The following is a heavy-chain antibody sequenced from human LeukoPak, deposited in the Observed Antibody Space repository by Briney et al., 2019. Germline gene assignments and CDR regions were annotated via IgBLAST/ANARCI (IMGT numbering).Heavy chain of an antibody. D-gene: IGHD6-6*01. CDR3: AREYSSSSMSWFDP. Sequence: SETLSLTCTVSGGSISSSSYYWGWIRQPPGKGLEWIGSIYYSGSTYYNPSLKSRVTISVDTSKNQFSLKLSSVTAADTAVYYCAREYSSSSMSWFDPWGQGTLVTVSS. V-gene: IGHV4-39*07. CDR1: GGSISSSSYY. CDR2: IYYSGST. J-gene: IGHJ5*02.